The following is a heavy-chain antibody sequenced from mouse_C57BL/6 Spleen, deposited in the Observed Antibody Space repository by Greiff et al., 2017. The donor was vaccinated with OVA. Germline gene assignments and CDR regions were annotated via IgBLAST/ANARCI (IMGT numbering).Heavy chain of an antibody. CDR1: GYTFTDYY. V-gene: IGHV1-26*01. D-gene: IGHD1-1*01. J-gene: IGHJ1*03. CDR2: INPNNGGT. Sequence: VQLQQSGPELVKPGASVKISCKASGYTFTDYYMNWVKQSPGKSLEWIGDINPNNGGTSYNQKFKGKATLTVDKSSSTAYMELRSLTSEDSAVYYCATITTVGARYFEVWGTGTTVTVSS. CDR3: ATITTVGARYFEV.